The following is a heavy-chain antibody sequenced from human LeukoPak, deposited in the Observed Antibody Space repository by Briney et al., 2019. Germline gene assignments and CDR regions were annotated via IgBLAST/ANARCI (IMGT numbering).Heavy chain of an antibody. V-gene: IGHV3-48*04. Sequence: PGGSLRLSCAASGFTFSNYSMNWVRQAPGKGLEWVSYISSSSSTIYYADSVKGRFTISRDNAKNSLYLQMNSLRAEDTAFYYCARVPKIYYSYAFDYWGQGTLVTVSS. CDR3: ARVPKIYYSYAFDY. CDR1: GFTFSNYS. CDR2: ISSSSSTI. D-gene: IGHD5-18*01. J-gene: IGHJ4*02.